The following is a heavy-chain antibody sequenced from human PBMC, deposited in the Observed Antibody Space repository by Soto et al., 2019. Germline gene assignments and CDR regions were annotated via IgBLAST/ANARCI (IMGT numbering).Heavy chain of an antibody. V-gene: IGHV4-30-2*01. J-gene: IGHJ5*02. D-gene: IGHD2-15*01. CDR2: IYHSGST. CDR1: GGSVNTGAYS. Sequence: QLQLQESGSGLVKPSQTLSLTCAVSGGSVNTGAYSWTWIRQPPGKGLEWLGYIYHSGSTFYNPSLQSRVTISVDGSKNQFSLRLTSVTAADTAVYYGAGHGERYCRGTRCSNWFDPWGQGTLVTVSS. CDR3: AGHGERYCRGTRCSNWFDP.